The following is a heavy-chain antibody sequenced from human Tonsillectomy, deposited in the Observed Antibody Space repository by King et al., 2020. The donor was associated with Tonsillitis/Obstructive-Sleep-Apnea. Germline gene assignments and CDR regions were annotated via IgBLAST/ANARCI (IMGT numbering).Heavy chain of an antibody. J-gene: IGHJ6*03. CDR1: GFTFSSHA. Sequence: DVQLVESGGGLVQPGGSLRLSCAASGFTFSSHAMSWVRQAPGKGLEWVSVIRTSDGSTDYADSVKGRFTLSRDNSRNTLYLQMNSLRAEDTAVYYCAKDFDNSTWFLRNYMDVWGKGTTVTVSS. D-gene: IGHD6-13*01. CDR2: IRTSDGST. CDR3: AKDFDNSTWFLRNYMDV. V-gene: IGHV3-23*04.